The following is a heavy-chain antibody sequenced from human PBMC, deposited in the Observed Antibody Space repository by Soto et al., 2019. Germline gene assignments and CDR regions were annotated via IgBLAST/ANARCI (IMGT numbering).Heavy chain of an antibody. CDR3: ARGPWNYYCMDV. Sequence: EVQLVESGGGLVKPGGSLRLSCAASGFTFSSYSMNWVRQAPGKGLEWVSSISSSSSYIYYADSVKGRFTISRDNAKNSLYLQMNSLRAEDTAVYYCARGPWNYYCMDVWGQGTTVTVSS. J-gene: IGHJ6*02. CDR2: ISSSSSYI. V-gene: IGHV3-21*01. D-gene: IGHD3-3*01. CDR1: GFTFSSYS.